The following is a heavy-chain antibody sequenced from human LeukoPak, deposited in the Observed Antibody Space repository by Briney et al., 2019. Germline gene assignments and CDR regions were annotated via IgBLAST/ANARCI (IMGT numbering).Heavy chain of an antibody. CDR1: GFTFKTYW. J-gene: IGHJ4*02. D-gene: IGHD1-26*01. V-gene: IGHV3-7*05. CDR2: IREDGSET. CDR3: VRERGNVGNRGAYFDN. Sequence: GGSLRLSCATSGFTFKTYWMNWVRQAPGKGLEWVANIREDGSETSYVDSLKGRFTISRDNVKKLLYLQMDRLTADDTAVYYCVRERGNVGNRGAYFDNRGQDTLVT.